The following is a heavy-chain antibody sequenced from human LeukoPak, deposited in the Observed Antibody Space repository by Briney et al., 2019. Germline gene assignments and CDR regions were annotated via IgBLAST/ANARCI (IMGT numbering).Heavy chain of an antibody. D-gene: IGHD4/OR15-4a*01. Sequence: SETLSLTCIVSGASFSGYYWTWIRQPAGKGLEWIGRIYSSGSTNYNPSLRSRITMSVDTSKNQFSLKLSSVTAADTAVYYCARGADWFDPWGQGTLVTVSS. CDR3: ARGADWFDP. J-gene: IGHJ5*02. CDR1: GASFSGYY. CDR2: IYSSGST. V-gene: IGHV4-4*07.